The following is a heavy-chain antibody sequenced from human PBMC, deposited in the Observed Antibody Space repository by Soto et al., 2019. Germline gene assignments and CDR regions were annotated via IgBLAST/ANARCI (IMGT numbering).Heavy chain of an antibody. CDR1: GGTFSSYT. CDR3: ARGEVDKNSDSSGHFAY. V-gene: IGHV1-69*02. CDR2: IIPILGIA. J-gene: IGHJ4*02. D-gene: IGHD3-22*01. Sequence: QVQLVQSGAEVKKPGSSVTVSCKASGGTFSSYTISWVRQAPGQGLEWMGRIIPILGIANYAQKFQCRVTMTADNSTSTAYMEPSRLRSEDTAVYYCARGEVDKNSDSSGHFAYWGQGTLVTVSS.